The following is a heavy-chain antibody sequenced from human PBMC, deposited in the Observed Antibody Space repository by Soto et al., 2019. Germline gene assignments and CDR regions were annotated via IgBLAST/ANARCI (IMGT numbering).Heavy chain of an antibody. CDR3: AKDAETYYYDSSGYSIGAPTDY. V-gene: IGHV3-23*01. D-gene: IGHD3-22*01. Sequence: GGSLRLSCAASGFTFSSYAMSWVRQAPGKGLEWVSAISGSGGSTYYADSVKGRFTISRDNSKNTLYLQMNSLRAEDTAVYYCAKDAETYYYDSSGYSIGAPTDYWGQGTLVTVSS. CDR2: ISGSGGST. J-gene: IGHJ4*02. CDR1: GFTFSSYA.